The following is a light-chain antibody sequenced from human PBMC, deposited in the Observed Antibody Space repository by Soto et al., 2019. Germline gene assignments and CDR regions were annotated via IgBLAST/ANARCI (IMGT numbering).Light chain of an antibody. Sequence: IRLTQSPSSLSASVGDRVTITCRASQSIGRWLAWYQQKPGKAPKLLIYKASTLKSGVPSRFSGSGSGTEFTLTISSLQPDDFATYYCQHYNSYSEAFGQGTKVDIK. V-gene: IGKV1-5*03. CDR1: QSIGRW. CDR3: QHYNSYSEA. CDR2: KAS. J-gene: IGKJ1*01.